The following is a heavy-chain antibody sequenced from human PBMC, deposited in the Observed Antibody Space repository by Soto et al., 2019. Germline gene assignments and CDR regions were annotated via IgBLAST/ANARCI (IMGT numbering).Heavy chain of an antibody. J-gene: IGHJ4*02. CDR1: GFSFSDYS. V-gene: IGHV3-48*02. CDR3: ARLPKGSWVTA. D-gene: IGHD2-21*02. CDR2: ISSSSDNT. Sequence: PGGSLRLSCVASGFSFSDYSMNWVSQAPGKGLQWVSYISSSSDNTYYADSVKGRFTVSRDNAKNALFLQMNSLRDDDTATNYCARLPKGSWVTAWGQGTRVTVSS.